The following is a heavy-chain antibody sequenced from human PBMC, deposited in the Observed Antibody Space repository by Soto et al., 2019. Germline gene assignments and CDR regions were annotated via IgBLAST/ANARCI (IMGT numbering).Heavy chain of an antibody. CDR2: IYYSGST. D-gene: IGHD3-9*01. Sequence: QEQLQESGPGLVKPSQTLSLTCTVSGGSISSGGYYWSWIRQHPGKGLEWIGYIYYSGSTYYNPSLKSRVTISVDTSKNQFSLKLSSVTAADTAVYYCARDNSAYDILTGQHGGFHYWGQGTLVTVSS. CDR1: GGSISSGGYY. CDR3: ARDNSAYDILTGQHGGFHY. J-gene: IGHJ4*02. V-gene: IGHV4-31*03.